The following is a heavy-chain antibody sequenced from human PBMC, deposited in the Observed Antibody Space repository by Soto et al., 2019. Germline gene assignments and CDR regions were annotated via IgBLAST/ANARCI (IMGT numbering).Heavy chain of an antibody. J-gene: IGHJ4*02. CDR2: INPSGCST. Sequence: GASVKVSCKASGYTFTSYYMHWVRQAPGQGLVCMGIINPSGCSTSYAQKFQGRVTLTRDTSTSTVYMELSSLRSEDTAVYYCARGPTETTVTTLDYWGQGTLVTVSS. V-gene: IGHV1-46*01. D-gene: IGHD4-4*01. CDR3: ARGPTETTVTTLDY. CDR1: GYTFTSYY.